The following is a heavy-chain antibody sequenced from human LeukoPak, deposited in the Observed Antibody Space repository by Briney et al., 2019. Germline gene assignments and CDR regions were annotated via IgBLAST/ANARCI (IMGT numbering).Heavy chain of an antibody. V-gene: IGHV4-34*01. D-gene: IGHD5-24*01. CDR3: AREVDGYNRFDY. J-gene: IGHJ4*02. CDR1: GGSFSGYY. CDR2: INHSGST. Sequence: PSETLSLTCAVYGGSFSGYYWSWIRQPPGKGLEWIGEINHSGSTNYNPSLKSRVTISVDTSKNQFSLKLSSVTAADTAVYYCAREVDGYNRFDYWGQGTLVTVSS.